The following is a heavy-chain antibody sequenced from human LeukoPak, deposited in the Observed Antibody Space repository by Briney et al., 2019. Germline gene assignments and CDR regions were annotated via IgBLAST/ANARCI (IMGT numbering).Heavy chain of an antibody. CDR2: INSDGSST. D-gene: IGHD3-3*01. Sequence: GGSLRLSCAASGFPFSSYWMHWVRQAPGKGLVWVSRINSDGSSTSYADSEKGRFPISRYNAKNTLYQQMNSLRAEDTAVYYCARGAPWSGYYRHYYMDVWGKGTTVTVSS. CDR3: ARGAPWSGYYRHYYMDV. J-gene: IGHJ6*03. V-gene: IGHV3-74*01. CDR1: GFPFSSYW.